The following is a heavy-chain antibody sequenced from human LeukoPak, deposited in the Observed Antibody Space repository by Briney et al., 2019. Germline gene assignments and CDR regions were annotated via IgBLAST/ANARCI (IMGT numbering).Heavy chain of an antibody. CDR3: ATDWGQSYDSSGYYYG. V-gene: IGHV1-24*01. J-gene: IGHJ4*02. CDR2: FGPEDGET. CDR1: GYTLTELS. D-gene: IGHD3-22*01. Sequence: ASVKVSCKVSGYTLTELSMHWVRQAPGKGLEWMGGFGPEDGETIYAQKFQGRVTMTEDTSTDTAYMELSSLRSEDTAVYYCATDWGQSYDSSGYYYGWGQGTLVTVSS.